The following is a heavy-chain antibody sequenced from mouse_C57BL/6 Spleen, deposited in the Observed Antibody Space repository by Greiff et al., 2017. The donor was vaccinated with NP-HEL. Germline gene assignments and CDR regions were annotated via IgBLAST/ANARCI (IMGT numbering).Heavy chain of an antibody. CDR2: IDPSDSYT. CDR3: ARGGYDYYAMDY. CDR1: GYTFTSYW. V-gene: IGHV1-69*01. J-gene: IGHJ4*01. Sequence: QVHVKQPGAELVMPGASVKLSCKASGYTFTSYWMHWVKQRPGQGLEWIGEIDPSDSYTNYNQKFKGKSTLTVDKSSSTAYMQLSSLTSEDSAVYYCARGGYDYYAMDYWGQGTSVTVSS.